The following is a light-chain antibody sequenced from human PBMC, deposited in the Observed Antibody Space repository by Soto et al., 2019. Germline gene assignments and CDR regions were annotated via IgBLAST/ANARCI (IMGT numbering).Light chain of an antibody. Sequence: QSVLTQPASVSGSPGQSITISCTGTSSDIGAYKYVSWYQQHPGRAPKLIIYEASNRPSGVPDRFSGSKSGNTASLTISGLQAADEVDYYCSLYTSENTYVFGTGTKLTVL. CDR3: SLYTSENTYV. CDR1: SSDIGAYKY. J-gene: IGLJ1*01. V-gene: IGLV2-14*01. CDR2: EAS.